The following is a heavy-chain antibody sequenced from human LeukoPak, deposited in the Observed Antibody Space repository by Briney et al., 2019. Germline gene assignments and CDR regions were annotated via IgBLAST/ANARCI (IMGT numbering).Heavy chain of an antibody. J-gene: IGHJ4*02. CDR2: INPNSGGT. CDR1: GYTFTGYY. D-gene: IGHD4-17*01. CDR3: ARVSDYGDYYFDY. V-gene: IGHV1-2*02. Sequence: ASVKVSCKASGYTFTGYYMHWVRQASGQGLEWMGWINPNSGGTNYAQKFQGRVTMTRDTSISTAYMELSRLRSDDTAVYYCARVSDYGDYYFDYWGQGTLVTVSS.